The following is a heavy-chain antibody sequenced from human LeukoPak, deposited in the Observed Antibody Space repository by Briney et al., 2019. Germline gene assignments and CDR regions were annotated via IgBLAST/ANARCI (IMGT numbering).Heavy chain of an antibody. CDR2: ISYDGSNK. CDR3: AKRSSAVADFDY. D-gene: IGHD6-19*01. CDR1: GLTFSGYG. V-gene: IGHV3-30*18. Sequence: AGGSLTLSCAASGLTFSGYGMHWVRQAPGKGLEWVAVISYDGSNKYYADSVKGRFTISRDNSKNTLYLQMNSLRAEDTAVYYCAKRSSAVADFDYWGQGTLGTVSS. J-gene: IGHJ4*02.